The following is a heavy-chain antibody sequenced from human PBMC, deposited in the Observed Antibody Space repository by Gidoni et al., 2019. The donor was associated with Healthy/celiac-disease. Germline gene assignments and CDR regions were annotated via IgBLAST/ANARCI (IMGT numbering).Heavy chain of an antibody. V-gene: IGHV4-34*01. CDR3: ARGPIVVVPAAILYRYFQH. Sequence: QVQLQQWGAGLFKPSETLSLTCAVYGGSFSGYYWSWFRQPPGKGLEWIGEINHSGSTNSNPSLKSRVTISVDTSKNQFSMKLSSVTAAYTAVYYCARGPIVVVPAAILYRYFQHWGQGTLVTVSS. J-gene: IGHJ1*01. CDR2: INHSGST. CDR1: GGSFSGYY. D-gene: IGHD2-2*02.